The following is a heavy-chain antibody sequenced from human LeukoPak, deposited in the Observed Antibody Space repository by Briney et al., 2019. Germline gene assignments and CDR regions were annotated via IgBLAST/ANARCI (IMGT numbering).Heavy chain of an antibody. CDR2: INIDGSST. J-gene: IGHJ4*02. D-gene: IGHD3-3*01. V-gene: IGHV3-74*01. Sequence: PGGSLRLSCAASGFTFSSYWMHWVRQAPGKGLVWVSRINIDGSSTTYADSVKGRFTISRDKDKNTLYLQMNSLRAEDTAVYYCGRDYGRLTYYDFWSGYTAGYFDYWGQGTLVTVSS. CDR3: GRDYGRLTYYDFWSGYTAGYFDY. CDR1: GFTFSSYW.